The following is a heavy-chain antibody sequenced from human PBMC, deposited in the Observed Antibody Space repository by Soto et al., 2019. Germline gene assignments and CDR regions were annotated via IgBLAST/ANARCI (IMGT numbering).Heavy chain of an antibody. V-gene: IGHV3-33*01. CDR3: ARAYDTSGLDY. J-gene: IGHJ4*02. D-gene: IGHD3-22*01. Sequence: GGSLRLSCAASGFTFSSYGMHWVRQAPGKGLEWVAVIWFDGSNKYKVYSVKGRFTISRDNSKNTLYLQMNSLIAEDTAVYYCARAYDTSGLDYWGQGTLVTVSS. CDR2: IWFDGSNK. CDR1: GFTFSSYG.